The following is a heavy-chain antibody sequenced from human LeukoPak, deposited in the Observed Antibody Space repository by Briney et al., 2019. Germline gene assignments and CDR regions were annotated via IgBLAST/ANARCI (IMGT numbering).Heavy chain of an antibody. D-gene: IGHD5-24*01. J-gene: IGHJ4*02. V-gene: IGHV4-39*01. CDR2: IYYSGST. CDR3: ARRAHPTSPWLPPQLHNYLFDY. Sequence: KPSETLSLTCTVSGGSISSSSYYWGWIRQPPGKGLEWIGSIYYSGSTYYNPSLKSRVTISVDTSKNQFSLKLSSVTAADTAVYYCARRAHPTSPWLPPQLHNYLFDYWGQGTLVTVSS. CDR1: GGSISSSSYY.